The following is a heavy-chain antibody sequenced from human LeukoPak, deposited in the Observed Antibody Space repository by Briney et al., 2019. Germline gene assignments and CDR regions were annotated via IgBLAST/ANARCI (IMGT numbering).Heavy chain of an antibody. CDR2: INHSGST. CDR3: ARGGLVRGVIPN. Sequence: PSETLSLTCAVYGGSFSGYYWSWIRQPPGKGLEWIGEINHSGSTNYNPSLKSRVTISVDTSKNQSSLKLSSVTAADTAVYYCARGGLVRGVIPNWGQGTLVTVSS. J-gene: IGHJ4*02. V-gene: IGHV4-34*01. D-gene: IGHD3-10*01. CDR1: GGSFSGYY.